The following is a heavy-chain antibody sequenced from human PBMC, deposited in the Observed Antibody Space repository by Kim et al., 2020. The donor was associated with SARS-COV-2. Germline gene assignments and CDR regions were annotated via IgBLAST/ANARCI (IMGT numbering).Heavy chain of an antibody. J-gene: IGHJ4*02. V-gene: IGHV4-38-2*02. CDR2: IYHSGST. CDR3: ASSLQLWFDY. D-gene: IGHD5-18*01. CDR1: GYSISSGYY. Sequence: SETLSLTCTVSGYSISSGYYWGWIRQPPGKGLEWIGSIYHSGSTYYNPSLKSRVTISVDTSKNQFSLKLSSVTASDTAVYYCASSLQLWFDYCGQGTLVT.